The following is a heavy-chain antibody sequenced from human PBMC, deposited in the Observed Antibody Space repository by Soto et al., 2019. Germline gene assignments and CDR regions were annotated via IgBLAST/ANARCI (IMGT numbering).Heavy chain of an antibody. CDR1: GFTFSSYD. J-gene: IGHJ6*02. CDR2: IGTAGDT. D-gene: IGHD3-22*01. Sequence: GGSLRLSCAASGFTFSSYDMHWVRQATGEGLEWVSAIGTAGDTYYPGSVKGRFTISRENAKNSLYLQMNSLRAGDTAVYYCARGGRDSSGYYYYYYGMDVWGQGTTVTVSS. CDR3: ARGGRDSSGYYYYYYGMDV. V-gene: IGHV3-13*01.